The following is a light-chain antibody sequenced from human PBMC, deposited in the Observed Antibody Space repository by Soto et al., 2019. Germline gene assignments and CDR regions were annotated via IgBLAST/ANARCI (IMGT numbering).Light chain of an antibody. CDR3: AAWDDSLNGYV. V-gene: IGLV1-44*01. J-gene: IGLJ1*01. CDR1: SSNIGSYT. CDR2: SNS. Sequence: QSVLIQPPSASGTPGQRVTVSCSGGSSNIGSYTVNWYQQLPGAAPKLLIYSNSQRPSGVPYRFSASKSGTSASLAISGRQSEDEAEYYCAAWDDSLNGYVFGPGTKVTVL.